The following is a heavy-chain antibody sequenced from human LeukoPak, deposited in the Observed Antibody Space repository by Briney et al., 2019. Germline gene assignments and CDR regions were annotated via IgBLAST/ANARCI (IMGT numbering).Heavy chain of an antibody. CDR2: INSGGSST. CDR1: GFTFSSYW. Sequence: GGSLRLSCAASGFTFSSYWMHWVRQAPGKGLVWVSRINSGGSSTSYADSVKGRFSISRDNAKNTLYLQMNSLRAEDTAVYYCARILRIARDYYGMDVWGQGTTVTVSS. J-gene: IGHJ6*02. V-gene: IGHV3-74*01. D-gene: IGHD6-13*01. CDR3: ARILRIARDYYGMDV.